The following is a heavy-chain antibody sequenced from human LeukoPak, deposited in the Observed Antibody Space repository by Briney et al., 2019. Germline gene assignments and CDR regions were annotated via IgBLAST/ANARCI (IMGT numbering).Heavy chain of an antibody. CDR1: VFTVSSYA. CDR3: ARRPSYYFDY. CDR2: ISSNGVST. Sequence: GGSLRLSCAASVFTVSSYAMSWVRQAPGKGLEWVSAISSNGVSTYYADSVKGRFTISRDNSKNTLYLQVNSLRAEDTAVYYCARRPSYYFDYWGQGPLVTVS. V-gene: IGHV3-23*01. J-gene: IGHJ4*02.